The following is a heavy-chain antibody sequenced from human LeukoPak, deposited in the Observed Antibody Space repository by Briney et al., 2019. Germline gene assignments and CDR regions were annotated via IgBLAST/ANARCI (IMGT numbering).Heavy chain of an antibody. Sequence: SETLSLTCTVSGGSISSYYWSWIRQPAGKGLEWIGRIYTSGSTNYNPSLKSRVTMSVDTSKNQFSLKLSSVTAADTAVYYCAVQEVGELEDYCYYYMDVWGKGTTVTVSS. V-gene: IGHV4-4*07. J-gene: IGHJ6*03. CDR1: GGSISSYY. CDR3: AVQEVGELEDYCYYYMDV. D-gene: IGHD1-1*01. CDR2: IYTSGST.